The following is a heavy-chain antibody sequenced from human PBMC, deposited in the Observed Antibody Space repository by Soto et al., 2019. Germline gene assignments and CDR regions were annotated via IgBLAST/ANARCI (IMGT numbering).Heavy chain of an antibody. V-gene: IGHV4-34*01. CDR2: INHSGST. Sequence: SETLSLTCAVYGGSFSGYYWSWIRQPPGKGLEWIGEINHSGSTNYNPSLKSRVTISVDTSKNQFSLKLSSVTAADTAVYYCARSGGDYRRTHPYYWGQGTLVTVSS. D-gene: IGHD4-17*01. CDR3: ARSGGDYRRTHPYY. CDR1: GGSFSGYY. J-gene: IGHJ4*02.